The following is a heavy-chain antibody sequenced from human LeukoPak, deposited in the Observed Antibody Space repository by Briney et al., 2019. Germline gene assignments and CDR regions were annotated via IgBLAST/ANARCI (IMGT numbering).Heavy chain of an antibody. CDR1: GGSISNRNYY. D-gene: IGHD1-26*01. CDR3: ARLLPYYSHYMDV. V-gene: IGHV4-39*07. J-gene: IGHJ6*03. Sequence: SETLSLTCTVSGGSISNRNYYWGWIRQAPGKGLEWIGSMYYSGSTYYNPSLKSRVTISVDTSKNHFSLKLSSVTASDTAVYYCARLLPYYSHYMDVWGRGTTVTVSS. CDR2: MYYSGST.